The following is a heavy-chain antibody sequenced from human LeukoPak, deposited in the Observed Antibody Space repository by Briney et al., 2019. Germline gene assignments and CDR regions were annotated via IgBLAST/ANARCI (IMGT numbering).Heavy chain of an antibody. CDR2: INPNSGGP. V-gene: IGHV1-2*02. Sequence: ASVKVSCKASGYTFTGYYMHWVRQAPGQGLEWMGWINPNSGGPNFAQKFQGRVTMTRDTSISTVYMELSRLRYEDTAVYYCATTRLGELLYFDYWGQGTLVTVSS. CDR1: GYTFTGYY. J-gene: IGHJ4*02. CDR3: ATTRLGELLYFDY. D-gene: IGHD3-10*01.